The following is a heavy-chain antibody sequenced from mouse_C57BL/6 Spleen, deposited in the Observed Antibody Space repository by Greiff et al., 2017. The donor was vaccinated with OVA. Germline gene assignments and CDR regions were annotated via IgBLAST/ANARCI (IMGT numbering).Heavy chain of an antibody. CDR3: VRQGLSWYFDV. J-gene: IGHJ1*03. Sequence: EVQLVESGGGLVQPKGSLKLSCAASGFSFNTYAMNWVRQAPGKGLEWVARIRSKSNNYATYYADSVKDRFTISRDDSESMLYLQMNNLKTEDTAMYYCVRQGLSWYFDVWGTGTTVTVSS. V-gene: IGHV10-1*01. CDR2: IRSKSNNYAT. CDR1: GFSFNTYA. D-gene: IGHD3-1*01.